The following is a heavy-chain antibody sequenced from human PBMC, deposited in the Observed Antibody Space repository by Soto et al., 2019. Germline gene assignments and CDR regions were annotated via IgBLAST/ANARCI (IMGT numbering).Heavy chain of an antibody. CDR1: VYTFINCD. D-gene: IGHD6-13*01. CDR3: ARMASAGTLNWFDP. Sequence: GASVKVSCKSSVYTFINCDIICVRQAAGQGLEWLGWMNPGSGKTGYASKFQGRVAMTRDASTGTSHLELSSLTSDDTAVYYCARMASAGTLNWFDPWGQGTLVTVSS. V-gene: IGHV1-8*02. CDR2: MNPGSGKT. J-gene: IGHJ5*02.